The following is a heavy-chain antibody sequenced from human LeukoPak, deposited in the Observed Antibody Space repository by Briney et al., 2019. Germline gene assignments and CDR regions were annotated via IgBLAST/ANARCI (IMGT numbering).Heavy chain of an antibody. CDR1: GFTFSSYG. J-gene: IGHJ4*02. Sequence: PGGSLRLSCAASGFTFSSYGMHWVRQAPGKGLEWVSYISSSGSTIYYADSVKGRFTISRDNAKNSLYLQMNRLRGEDTAEYYCARVLRYCSGGNCYSGGLGYMDVWGQGTLVTVSS. CDR3: ARVLRYCSGGNCYSGGLGYMDV. CDR2: ISSSGSTI. D-gene: IGHD2-15*01. V-gene: IGHV3-48*04.